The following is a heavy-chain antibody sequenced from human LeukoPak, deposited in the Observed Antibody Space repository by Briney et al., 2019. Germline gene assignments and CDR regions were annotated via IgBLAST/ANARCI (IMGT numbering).Heavy chain of an antibody. J-gene: IGHJ4*02. CDR3: AKGHQWGYGYYFDL. CDR2: ISFDGSDK. CDR1: GFTFSSCG. D-gene: IGHD5-18*01. V-gene: IGHV3-30*18. Sequence: PGGSLRLSCAASGFTFSSCGMQWVRQAPGKGLEWVAVISFDGSDKHYADSVKGRFTISRDNSKNMLYLQMNSLRPEDTAVYYCAKGHQWGYGYYFDLWGQGTLVTVSS.